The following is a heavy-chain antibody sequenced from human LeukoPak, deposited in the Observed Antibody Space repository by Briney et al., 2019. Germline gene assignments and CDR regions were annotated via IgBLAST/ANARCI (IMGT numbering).Heavy chain of an antibody. CDR1: GGSISSGGYY. Sequence: SETLSLTCTVSGGSISSGGYYWSWIRQPPGKGLEWIGYIYHSGSTYYNPSLKSRVTISVDRSKNQFSLKLSSVTAADTAVYYCARHHNSGWYIDSWGQGTLVTVSS. V-gene: IGHV4-30-2*01. J-gene: IGHJ4*02. CDR3: ARHHNSGWYIDS. CDR2: IYHSGST. D-gene: IGHD6-19*01.